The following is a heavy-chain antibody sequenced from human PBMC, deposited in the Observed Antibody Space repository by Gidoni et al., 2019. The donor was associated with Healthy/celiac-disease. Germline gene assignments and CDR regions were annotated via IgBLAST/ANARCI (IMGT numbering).Heavy chain of an antibody. CDR3: AREHDYGGNSVWGY. J-gene: IGHJ4*02. CDR1: GYPFTGYY. Sequence: QVQLVQSGAEVKKPGASVKVSCKASGYPFTGYYMHWGRQAPGQGLEWMGWINPNSGGKNYAQKFQGRVTMTRDTSISTAYMELSRLRSDDTAVYYCAREHDYGGNSVWGYWGQGTLVTVSS. V-gene: IGHV1-2*02. CDR2: INPNSGGK. D-gene: IGHD4-17*01.